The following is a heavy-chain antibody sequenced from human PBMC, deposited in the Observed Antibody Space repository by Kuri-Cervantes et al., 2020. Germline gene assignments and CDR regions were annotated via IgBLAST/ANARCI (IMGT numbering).Heavy chain of an antibody. J-gene: IGHJ4*02. CDR2: IKSKTDGGTT. CDR3: ARDRIGVRYFDWLFPLLPFDY. V-gene: IGHV3-15*01. D-gene: IGHD3-9*01. Sequence: GGSLRLSCAASGFTFSNAWMSWVRQAPGKGLEWVGRIKSKTDGGTTDYAAPVKGRFTISRDDSKNTLYLQMNSLRAEDTAVYYCARDRIGVRYFDWLFPLLPFDYWGQGTLVTVSS. CDR1: GFTFSNAW.